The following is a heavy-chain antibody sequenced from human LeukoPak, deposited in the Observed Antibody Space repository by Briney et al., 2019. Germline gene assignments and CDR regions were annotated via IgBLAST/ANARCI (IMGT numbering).Heavy chain of an antibody. Sequence: GESLKISCKGSGYSFTSYWIGWVRQMPGKGLEWMGIIYPGDSDTRYSPPFQGQVTISADKSISTAYLQWSSLKASDTAMYYCARAPDCSSTSCYYMDVWGKGTTVTVSS. J-gene: IGHJ6*03. CDR3: ARAPDCSSTSCYYMDV. V-gene: IGHV5-51*01. D-gene: IGHD2-2*01. CDR2: IYPGDSDT. CDR1: GYSFTSYW.